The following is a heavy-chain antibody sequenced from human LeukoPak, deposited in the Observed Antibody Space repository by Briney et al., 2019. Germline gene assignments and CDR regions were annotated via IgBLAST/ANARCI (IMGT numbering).Heavy chain of an antibody. Sequence: GGSLRLSCATSGFTFSNYGMHWVRQAPGKGLEWVAFIRFDGSTKYYADSVKGRFTISRDNAKNSLYLQMNSLRAEDTAVYYCASSGNHAYYYYYMDVWGKGTTVTVSS. CDR1: GFTFSNYG. CDR2: IRFDGSTK. D-gene: IGHD1-14*01. J-gene: IGHJ6*03. CDR3: ASSGNHAYYYYYMDV. V-gene: IGHV3-30*02.